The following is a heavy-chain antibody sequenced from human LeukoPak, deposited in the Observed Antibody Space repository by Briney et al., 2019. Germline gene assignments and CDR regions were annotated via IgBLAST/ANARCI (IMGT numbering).Heavy chain of an antibody. CDR3: ARYIVSYPHDAFDI. CDR1: GGSISSYD. J-gene: IGHJ3*02. CDR2: IYYSGST. D-gene: IGHD1-26*01. V-gene: IGHV4-59*01. Sequence: SETLSLTCTISGGSISSYDWSWIRQPRGKGLEWIGYIYYSGSTSYNPSLKSRVTISVDTSKKQFSLKLSSVTAADTAFYYCARYIVSYPHDAFDIWGQGTMVTVSS.